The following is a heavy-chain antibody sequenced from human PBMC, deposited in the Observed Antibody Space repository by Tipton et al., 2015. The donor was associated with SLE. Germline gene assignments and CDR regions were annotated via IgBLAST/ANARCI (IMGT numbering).Heavy chain of an antibody. CDR1: GGSISFDY. CDR3: AGGSDGEYVRYFDV. J-gene: IGHJ2*01. CDR2: IYRSGDR. Sequence: TLSLTCTVSGGSISFDYWSWIRQSAGRGLEWIGRIYRSGDRDYNPPLRSRVTISIYASQNRVSLRLKSVSAADTAVYYCAGGSDGEYVRYFDVWGPGTLVTVSS. D-gene: IGHD4-17*01. V-gene: IGHV4-4*07.